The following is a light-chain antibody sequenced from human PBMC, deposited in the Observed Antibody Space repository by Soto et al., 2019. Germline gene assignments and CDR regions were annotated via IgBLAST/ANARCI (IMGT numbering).Light chain of an antibody. V-gene: IGKV3-15*01. J-gene: IGKJ1*01. CDR1: QSISET. CDR2: VAY. Sequence: IVMTXTPTSLSVCPXXXXXXXXXPSQSISETLSSYQQKTXQAPTILIYVAYRXATSIPPRFSGSGSGKEFTLTISSLQSEDFAVYYCQQYNNCPPWTCGQGTKVDIK. CDR3: QQYNNCPPWT.